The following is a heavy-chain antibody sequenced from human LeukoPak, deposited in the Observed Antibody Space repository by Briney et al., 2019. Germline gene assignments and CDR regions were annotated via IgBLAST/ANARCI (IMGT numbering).Heavy chain of an antibody. V-gene: IGHV4-34*01. D-gene: IGHD3-10*01. CDR3: ARSGEQSGFCDY. CDR2: INHSGST. CDR1: GGSFSGYY. Sequence: SETLSLTCAVYGGSFSGYYWSWIRQPPGKGLEWIGEINHSGSTNYNPSLKSRVTISVDTSKSQFSLKLSSVTAADTAVYYCARSGEQSGFCDYWGQGTLVTVSS. J-gene: IGHJ4*02.